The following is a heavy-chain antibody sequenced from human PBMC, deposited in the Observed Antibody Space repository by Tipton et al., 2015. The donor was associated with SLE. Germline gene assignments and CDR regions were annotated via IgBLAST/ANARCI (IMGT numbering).Heavy chain of an antibody. CDR1: GFTFSDYY. Sequence: SLRLSCATSGFTFSDYYMSWIRQAPGKGLEWVSAISGSGGSTYYADSVKGRFTISRDNSKNTLYLQMNSLRAEDTAVYYCAKDIAVAGNWGQGTLVTVSS. V-gene: IGHV3-23*01. CDR2: ISGSGGST. CDR3: AKDIAVAGN. D-gene: IGHD6-19*01. J-gene: IGHJ4*02.